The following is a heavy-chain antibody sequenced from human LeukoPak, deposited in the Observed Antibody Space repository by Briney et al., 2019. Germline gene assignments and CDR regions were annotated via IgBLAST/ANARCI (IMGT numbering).Heavy chain of an antibody. CDR1: GFTFSDYY. D-gene: IGHD3-3*01. CDR2: ISSSSSYT. J-gene: IGHJ5*02. V-gene: IGHV3-11*06. CDR3: ARDRTEAKYYDFWSGYNH. Sequence: PGGSLRLSCAASGFTFSDYYMSWIRQAPGKGLEWVSYISSSSSYTNYADSVKGRFTISGDNAKNSLYLQMNSLRAEDTAVYYCARDRTEAKYYDFWSGYNHWGQGTLVTVSS.